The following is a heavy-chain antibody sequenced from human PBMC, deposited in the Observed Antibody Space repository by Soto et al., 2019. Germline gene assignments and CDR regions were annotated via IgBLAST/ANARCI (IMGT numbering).Heavy chain of an antibody. D-gene: IGHD2-2*01. Sequence: GGSVRLSGAAAGCTFRSYGMHWVRQAPGKGLEWEAVIWYDGSNKYYADSVKGRFTISRDNSKNTLYLQMNSLRAEDTAVYYCARDAAQLLPVSGYYYYYMDVWGKGTTVTVSS. CDR3: ARDAAQLLPVSGYYYYYMDV. V-gene: IGHV3-33*01. CDR2: IWYDGSNK. J-gene: IGHJ6*03. CDR1: GCTFRSYG.